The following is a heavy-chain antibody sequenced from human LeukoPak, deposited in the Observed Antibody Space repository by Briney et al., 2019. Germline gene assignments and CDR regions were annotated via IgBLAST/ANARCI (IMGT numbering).Heavy chain of an antibody. V-gene: IGHV3-73*01. CDR2: IRSKANSYAT. J-gene: IGHJ4*02. Sequence: GGSLKLSCAASGFTFSGSAMHWVRQASGKGLEWVGRIRSKANSYATAYAASVKGRFTISRDDSKNTAYLQMNSLKTEDTAVYYCTTGTYYDSSGYYFDYWGQGTLVTVSS. D-gene: IGHD3-22*01. CDR1: GFTFSGSA. CDR3: TTGTYYDSSGYYFDY.